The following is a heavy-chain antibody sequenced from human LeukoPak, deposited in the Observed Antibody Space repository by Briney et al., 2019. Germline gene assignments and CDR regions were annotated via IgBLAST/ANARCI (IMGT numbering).Heavy chain of an antibody. V-gene: IGHV3-23*01. CDR2: ISNSGAGT. J-gene: IGHJ5*02. Sequence: HTGGSLRLSCAASGFTFSNYAMSWVRQAPGKGLEWVSTISNSGAGTYYADSVKGRFTISRDNSKDTLYLQMNSLRAEDTAVYYCARAPYDSSGYYYDQWGQGTLVTVSS. D-gene: IGHD3-22*01. CDR3: ARAPYDSSGYYYDQ. CDR1: GFTFSNYA.